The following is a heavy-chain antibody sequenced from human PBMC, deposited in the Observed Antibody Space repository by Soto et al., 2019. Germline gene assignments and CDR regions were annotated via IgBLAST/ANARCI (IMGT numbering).Heavy chain of an antibody. CDR2: ISYDGSNE. D-gene: IGHD4-17*01. CDR3: ARGDDSGDSLEDY. CDR1: GFTFSSYA. V-gene: IGHV3-30-3*01. J-gene: IGHJ4*02. Sequence: QVQLVESGGGVVQPGRSLRLSCAASGFTFSSYAVHWVRQAPGKGLEWVAVISYDGSNEYYADSVKGRFTISRDNSKNTLYLQMNSLRAEATAVYYCARGDDSGDSLEDYWGQATLVTVSS.